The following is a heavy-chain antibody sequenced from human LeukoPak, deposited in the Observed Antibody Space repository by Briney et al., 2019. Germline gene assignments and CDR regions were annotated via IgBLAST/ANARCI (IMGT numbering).Heavy chain of an antibody. J-gene: IGHJ2*01. V-gene: IGHV4-34*01. CDR2: INHSGST. CDR3: ARRADADWYFDL. CDR1: GGSFSGYY. Sequence: SETLSLTCAVYGGSFSGYYWSWIRQPPGKGLEWIGEINHSGSTNYNPSLKSRLTISVDTSKNQFSLSLSSVTAADTAVYYCARRADADWYFDLWGRGTLVTVSS.